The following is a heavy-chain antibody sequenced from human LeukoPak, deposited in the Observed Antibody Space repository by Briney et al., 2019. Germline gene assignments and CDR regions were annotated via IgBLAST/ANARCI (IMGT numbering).Heavy chain of an antibody. V-gene: IGHV1-18*04. CDR3: ARDYGSGFVGFDY. CDR1: GYTFTGYY. Sequence: GASVKVSCKASGYTFTGYYMHWVRQAPGQGLEWMGWISAYNGNTNYAQKLQGRVTMTTDTSTSTAYMELRSLRSDDTAVYYCARDYGSGFVGFDYWGQGTLVTVSS. J-gene: IGHJ4*02. CDR2: ISAYNGNT. D-gene: IGHD3-10*01.